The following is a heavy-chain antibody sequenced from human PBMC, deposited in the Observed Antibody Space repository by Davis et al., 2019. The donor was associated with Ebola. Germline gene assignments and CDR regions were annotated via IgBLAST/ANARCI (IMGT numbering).Heavy chain of an antibody. CDR1: GYSISSGYY. V-gene: IGHV4-38-2*02. CDR2: IYHSGST. J-gene: IGHJ3*01. Sequence: MPSETLSLTCTVSGYSISSGYYWGWIRQPPGKGLEWIGSIYHSGSTYYNPSLKSRVTISVDTSKNHFSLKLSSVTAADTAVYYCARDPKGALDFWGQGTLVIVSS. CDR3: ARDPKGALDF.